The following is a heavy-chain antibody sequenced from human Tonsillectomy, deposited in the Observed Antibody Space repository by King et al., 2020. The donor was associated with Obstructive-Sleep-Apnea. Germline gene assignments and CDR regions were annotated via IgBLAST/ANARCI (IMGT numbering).Heavy chain of an antibody. Sequence: VQLQESGPRLVKSSQTLSLTCSVSGCSIVSSGHYWSWIRQHPGKGLEWVGYIHHSGNTYYNPSLNSRVTILVDTSKNQFSLNLSSVTAADTAVYYCARDGYRSGWYYFDYWGQGTLVTVSS. CDR2: IHHSGNT. CDR1: GCSIVSSGHY. CDR3: ARDGYRSGWYYFDY. D-gene: IGHD6-19*01. J-gene: IGHJ4*02. V-gene: IGHV4-31*03.